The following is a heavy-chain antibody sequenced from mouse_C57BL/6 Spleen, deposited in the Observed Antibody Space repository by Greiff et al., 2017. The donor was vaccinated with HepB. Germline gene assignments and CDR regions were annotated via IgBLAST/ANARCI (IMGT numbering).Heavy chain of an antibody. V-gene: IGHV1-82*01. Sequence: QVQLQQSGPELVKPGASVKISCKASGYAFSSSWMNWVKQRPGKGLEWIGRIYPGDGDTNYNGKFKGKATLTADKSSSTAYMQISSLTSEDSAVYFCARSDYSNQGFAYWGQVTLVTVSA. D-gene: IGHD2-5*01. CDR2: IYPGDGDT. CDR1: GYAFSSSW. J-gene: IGHJ3*01. CDR3: ARSDYSNQGFAY.